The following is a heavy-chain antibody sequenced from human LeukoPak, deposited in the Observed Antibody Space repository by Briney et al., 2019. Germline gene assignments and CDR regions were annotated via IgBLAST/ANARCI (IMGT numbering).Heavy chain of an antibody. CDR3: ARDAEDTMIVVSRQGYFDL. CDR2: INPSGCST. CDR1: GYTFTSYY. J-gene: IGHJ2*01. V-gene: IGHV1-46*01. D-gene: IGHD3-22*01. Sequence: GASVKVSCKASGYTFTSYYMHWVRQAPGQGLEWMGIINPSGCSTSYAQKFQGRVTMTRDTSTSTVYMELSSLRSEDTAVYYCARDAEDTMIVVSRQGYFDLWGRGTLVTVSS.